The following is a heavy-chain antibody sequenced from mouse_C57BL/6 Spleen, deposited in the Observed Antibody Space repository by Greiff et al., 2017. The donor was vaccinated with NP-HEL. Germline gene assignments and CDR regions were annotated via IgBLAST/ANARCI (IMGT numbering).Heavy chain of an antibody. J-gene: IGHJ2*01. D-gene: IGHD1-1*01. CDR2: WNNDNS. V-gene: IGHV8-2*01. CDR1: ISLSTSGMGL. Sequence: QVTLKECGPGILQPSQTLSLACTFSGISLSTSGMGLSWLRKPSGKALEWLASIWNNDNSYNPSLKSRLTISKETSNYQVFLKLTCVDTADSATYYGAWRESYENYYGSSYEFFDYWGQGTTLTVSS. CDR3: WRESYENYYGSSYEFFDY.